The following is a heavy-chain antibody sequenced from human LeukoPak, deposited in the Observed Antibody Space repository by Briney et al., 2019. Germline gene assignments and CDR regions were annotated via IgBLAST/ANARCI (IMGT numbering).Heavy chain of an antibody. J-gene: IGHJ4*02. V-gene: IGHV5-51*01. CDR3: ARHQLSAFDSSSWDSSYDY. CDR2: IYPGDSNI. Sequence: GESLKISCKGSGYSFTNYWIGWVRQMPGKGLEWMGIIYPGDSNIKYSPSFQGQVTISADKSISTTYLQWSSLKASDTAMYYCARHQLSAFDSSSWDSSYDYWGQGTLVTVSS. CDR1: GYSFTNYW. D-gene: IGHD6-13*01.